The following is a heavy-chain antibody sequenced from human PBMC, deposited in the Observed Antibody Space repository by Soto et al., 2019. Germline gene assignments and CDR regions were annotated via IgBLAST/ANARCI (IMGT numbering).Heavy chain of an antibody. V-gene: IGHV4-34*01. CDR1: GGSFSGYY. CDR2: INHSGST. D-gene: IGHD4-17*01. J-gene: IGHJ5*02. Sequence: PSETLSLTCAVYGGSFSGYYWSWIRQPPGKGLEWIGEINHSGSTNYNPSLKSRVTISVDTPKNQFSLKLSSVTAADTAVYYCARGPQPYGDDNWFDPWGQGTLVTVSS. CDR3: ARGPQPYGDDNWFDP.